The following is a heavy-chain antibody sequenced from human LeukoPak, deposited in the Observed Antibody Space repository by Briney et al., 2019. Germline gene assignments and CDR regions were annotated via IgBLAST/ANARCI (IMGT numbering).Heavy chain of an antibody. CDR2: INPNSGGT. CDR1: GYTFTGYY. J-gene: IGHJ3*02. V-gene: IGHV1-2*02. D-gene: IGHD6-6*01. Sequence: GASVKVSCKASGYTFTGYYMHWVRQAPGQGLEWMGWINPNSGGTNYAQKFQGRVTMTRDTSISTAYMELSRLRSDDTAVYYCARGGSIAARPDWAFDIWGQGTMVTVSS. CDR3: ARGGSIAARPDWAFDI.